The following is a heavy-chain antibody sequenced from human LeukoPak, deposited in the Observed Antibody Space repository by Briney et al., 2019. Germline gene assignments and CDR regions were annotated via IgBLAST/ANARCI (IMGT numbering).Heavy chain of an antibody. CDR3: ARDGFCSSTSCYNDY. V-gene: IGHV3-48*03. Sequence: GGSLRLSCAASGFIFSSYEMNWVRQAPGKGLEWLSYISTSGGTIYYAHSVKGRFTISRDNAQNSLSLQMHSLRAEDTAVYYCARDGFCSSTSCYNDYWGQGTLVTVSS. CDR2: ISTSGGTI. D-gene: IGHD2-2*02. J-gene: IGHJ4*02. CDR1: GFIFSSYE.